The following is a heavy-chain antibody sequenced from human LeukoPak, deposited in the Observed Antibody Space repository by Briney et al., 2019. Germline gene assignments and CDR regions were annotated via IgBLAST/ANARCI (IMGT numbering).Heavy chain of an antibody. V-gene: IGHV3-23*01. CDR1: GLTFSSYT. D-gene: IGHD1-1*01. CDR2: ISGSGNNI. Sequence: AGGSLRLSCAASGLTFSSYTMTWVRQAPGKGLEWVSAISGSGNNIHYADSVKGRFTISRDNSKNTLYLQMSSLRAEDTAVYYCAKASKRSYYYYYGVDVWGQGTTVTLSS. J-gene: IGHJ6*02. CDR3: AKASKRSYYYYYGVDV.